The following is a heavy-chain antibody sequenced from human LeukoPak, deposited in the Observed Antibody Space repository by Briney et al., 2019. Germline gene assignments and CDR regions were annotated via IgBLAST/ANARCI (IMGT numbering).Heavy chain of an antibody. CDR3: ARNRGYANNWFDP. V-gene: IGHV1-69*04. CDR1: GGTFSSYA. CDR2: IIPILGIA. Sequence: SVKVSCKASGGTFSSYAISWVRQAPGQGLEWMGRIIPILGIANYAQKFQGRVTITADKSTSAAYMELSNLRSEDTAVYYCARNRGYANNWFDPWGQGTLVTVSS. J-gene: IGHJ5*02. D-gene: IGHD3-16*01.